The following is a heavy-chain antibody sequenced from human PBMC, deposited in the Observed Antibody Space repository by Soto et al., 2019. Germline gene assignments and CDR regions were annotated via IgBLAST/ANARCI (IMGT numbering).Heavy chain of an antibody. Sequence: QVQLVQSGAEVKKPGASVKVSCKASGYTFTGYYMHWVRQAPGQGLEWMGWINPNSGGTNYAQKFQGWVTMTRDTSNSTGYMELSRLRSDDTAVYYCARDSQIAVAGDGWFHPWGQGTLVTVSS. V-gene: IGHV1-2*04. D-gene: IGHD6-19*01. CDR2: INPNSGGT. CDR1: GYTFTGYY. J-gene: IGHJ5*02. CDR3: ARDSQIAVAGDGWFHP.